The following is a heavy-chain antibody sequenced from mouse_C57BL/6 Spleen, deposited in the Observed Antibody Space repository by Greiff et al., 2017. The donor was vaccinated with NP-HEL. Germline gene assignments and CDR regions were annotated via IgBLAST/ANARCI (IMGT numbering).Heavy chain of an antibody. CDR1: GYTFTSYW. CDR3: ARRGFYDGSSYRENFDY. D-gene: IGHD1-1*01. V-gene: IGHV1-50*01. J-gene: IGHJ2*01. CDR2: IDPSDSYT. Sequence: QVQLKQPGAELVKPGASVKLSCKASGYTFTSYWMQWVKQRPGQGLEWIGEIDPSDSYTNYNQKFKGKATLTVDTSSSTAYMQLSSLTSEDSAVYYCARRGFYDGSSYRENFDYWGQGTTLTVSS.